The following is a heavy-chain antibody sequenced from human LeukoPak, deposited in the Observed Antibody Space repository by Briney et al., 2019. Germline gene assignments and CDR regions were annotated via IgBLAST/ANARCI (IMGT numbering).Heavy chain of an antibody. V-gene: IGHV3-74*01. J-gene: IGHJ4*02. D-gene: IGHD6-13*01. CDR3: TRGKQDFDN. CDR1: GFTFSSYW. Sequence: GGSLRLSCAASGFTFSSYWMHWVRQAPGKGLVWVSRTNSDASSTTYADSVKGRFTISRDNAKNTLYLQMNSLRAEDTAVYYCTRGKQDFDNWGQGTPVTVSS. CDR2: TNSDASST.